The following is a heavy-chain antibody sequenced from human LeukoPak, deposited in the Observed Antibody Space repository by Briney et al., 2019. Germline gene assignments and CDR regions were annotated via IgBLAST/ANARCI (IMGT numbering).Heavy chain of an antibody. CDR2: INPSGGST. CDR3: ARAAVAGMGGYFDY. Sequence: GESLKISCKGSGYTFTSYYMHWVRQAPGQGLEWMGIINPSGGSTSYAQKFQGRVTMTRDMSTSTVYMELSSLRSEDTAVYYCARAAVAGMGGYFDYWGQGTLVTVSS. CDR1: GYTFTSYY. V-gene: IGHV1-46*01. J-gene: IGHJ4*02. D-gene: IGHD6-19*01.